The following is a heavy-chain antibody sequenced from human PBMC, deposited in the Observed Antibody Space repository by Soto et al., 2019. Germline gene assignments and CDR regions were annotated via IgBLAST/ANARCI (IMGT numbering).Heavy chain of an antibody. Sequence: GGSLRLSCAASGFTFSSYSMNWVRQAPGKGLEWVSYISTSSTIYYADSMKGRFTISRDNAKNSLSLQMNSLRDEDTAVYYCARGTYYYDSSGYYYRFGYLDYWGQGTLVTVSS. J-gene: IGHJ4*02. CDR1: GFTFSSYS. CDR2: ISTSSTI. D-gene: IGHD3-22*01. V-gene: IGHV3-48*02. CDR3: ARGTYYYDSSGYYYRFGYLDY.